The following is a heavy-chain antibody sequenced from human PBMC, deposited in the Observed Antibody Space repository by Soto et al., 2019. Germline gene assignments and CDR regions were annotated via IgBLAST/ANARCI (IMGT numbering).Heavy chain of an antibody. CDR1: GFTFTSYG. D-gene: IGHD4-4*01. V-gene: IGHV3-30*03. CDR2: ILHDGSAE. Sequence: LRLSCAASGFTFTSYGMHWVRQAPGKGLELMALILHDGSAEYYADSVKGRFTISRDNSKNTLYLQMNSLRAEDTAVYYCARSRDGYSFYFYYGMDGWGQGTTVTVSS. J-gene: IGHJ6*02. CDR3: ARSRDGYSFYFYYGMDG.